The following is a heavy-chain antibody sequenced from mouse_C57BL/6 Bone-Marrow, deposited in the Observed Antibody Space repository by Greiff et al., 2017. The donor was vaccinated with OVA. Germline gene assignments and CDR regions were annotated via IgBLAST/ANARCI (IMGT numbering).Heavy chain of an antibody. J-gene: IGHJ1*03. CDR3: AREDDYDWYFDV. CDR1: GYAFSSSW. Sequence: QVQLQQSGPELVKPGASVTISCKASGYAFSSSWLNWVKPRPGKGLEWIGRIYPGDGDTNYNGKFKGKATLTADNSSSTAYMQLSSLTSEDSAVYFCAREDDYDWYFDVWGTGTTVTVSS. D-gene: IGHD2-4*01. CDR2: IYPGDGDT. V-gene: IGHV1-82*01.